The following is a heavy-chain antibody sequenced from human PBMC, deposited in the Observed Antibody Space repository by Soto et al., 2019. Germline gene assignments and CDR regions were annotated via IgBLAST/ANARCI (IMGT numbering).Heavy chain of an antibody. Sequence: ASVKVSCKASGGTFSSYAISWVRQAPGQGLEWMGGIIPIFGTANYTQKFQGRVTITADESTSTAYMELSSLRSEDTAVYYCARGRPLIAVAGTRFDYWGQGTLVTVSS. CDR2: IIPIFGTA. J-gene: IGHJ4*02. D-gene: IGHD6-19*01. V-gene: IGHV1-69*13. CDR1: GGTFSSYA. CDR3: ARGRPLIAVAGTRFDY.